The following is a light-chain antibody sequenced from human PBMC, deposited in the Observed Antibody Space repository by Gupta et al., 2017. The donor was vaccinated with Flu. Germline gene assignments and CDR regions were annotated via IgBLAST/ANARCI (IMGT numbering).Light chain of an antibody. CDR1: QSFSIN. J-gene: IGKJ1*01. Sequence: EIVLTQSPATLSVSPGERATLSCRASQSFSINLAWYQQKPGQAPRLLIYGASTRATGIPARFSGSGSGTEFTLTISSLQSEDFAVYYCQQYNDWLRTFGQGTKVEIQ. V-gene: IGKV3-15*01. CDR2: GAS. CDR3: QQYNDWLRT.